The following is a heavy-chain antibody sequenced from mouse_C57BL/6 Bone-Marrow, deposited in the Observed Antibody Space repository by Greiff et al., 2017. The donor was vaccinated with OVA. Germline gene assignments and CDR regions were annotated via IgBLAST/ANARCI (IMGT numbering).Heavy chain of an antibody. CDR3: ARGGNYGGDYYAMDY. CDR1: GYTFTDHT. D-gene: IGHD2-4*01. Sequence: VQLQQSDAELVKPGASVKISCKVSGYTFTDHTIHWMKQRPEQGLEWIGYIYPRDGSTKYNEKFKGKATLTADKSSSTAYMQLNSLTSEDSAVYFCARGGNYGGDYYAMDYWGQGTSVTVSS. J-gene: IGHJ4*01. V-gene: IGHV1-78*01. CDR2: IYPRDGST.